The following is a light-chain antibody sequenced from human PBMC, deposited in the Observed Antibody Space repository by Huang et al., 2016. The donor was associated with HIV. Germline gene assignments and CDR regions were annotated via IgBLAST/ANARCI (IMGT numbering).Light chain of an antibody. V-gene: IGKV3-15*01. CDR2: GAS. J-gene: IGKJ5*01. CDR1: QSVSTN. Sequence: ETVMTQSPATLSVSPGERATLSCRASQSVSTNLAWYQHKRGQSPRLLIYGASLRATGIPARFSGSVSGTEFALTISSLQSEDFAVYYCQEYNDWPSSTFGQGTRLEIK. CDR3: QEYNDWPSST.